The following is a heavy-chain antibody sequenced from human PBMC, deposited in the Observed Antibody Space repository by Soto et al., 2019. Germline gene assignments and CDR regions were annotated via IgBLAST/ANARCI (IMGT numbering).Heavy chain of an antibody. J-gene: IGHJ4*02. CDR3: ATDGQFRFDN. Sequence: EVQLVESGGGLFQPGGSLRLSCEASGFTFSTYWMHWVRQAPGQGLVWLSRINADGRTTNYADSVRGQFTISRDNAKNTLFLQVNSLRAEDTAVYYCATDGQFRFDNWGQGALVTVSS. V-gene: IGHV3-74*01. CDR1: GFTFSTYW. CDR2: INADGRTT. D-gene: IGHD2-21*01.